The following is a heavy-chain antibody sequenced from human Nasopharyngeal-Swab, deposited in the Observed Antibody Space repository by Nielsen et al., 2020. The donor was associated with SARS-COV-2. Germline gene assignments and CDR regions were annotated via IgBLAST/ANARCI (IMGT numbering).Heavy chain of an antibody. CDR2: ISGSGGST. Sequence: GESLKISCAASGFTFSSYAMSWVRQAPGKGLEWVSAISGSGGSTYYADSVKGRFTISRDNSKNTLYLQMNSLRAEDTAVYYCARAGKVAGKDYWGQGTLVTVSS. D-gene: IGHD6-19*01. J-gene: IGHJ4*02. CDR1: GFTFSSYA. CDR3: ARAGKVAGKDY. V-gene: IGHV3-23*01.